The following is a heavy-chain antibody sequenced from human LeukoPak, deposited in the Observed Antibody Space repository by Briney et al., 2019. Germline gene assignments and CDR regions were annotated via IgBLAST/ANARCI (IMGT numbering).Heavy chain of an antibody. CDR1: GGTFSNYA. CDR3: ARDSGDGYSNAPIDY. D-gene: IGHD5-24*01. CDR2: IIRIFGMT. J-gene: IGHJ4*02. Sequence: SVKVSFKASGGTFSNYAISWVRQAPGQGLEWMGGIIRIFGMTNYAQKFQGRVTITADESTSTAYMELSSLRSEDTAVYYCARDSGDGYSNAPIDYWGQGTLVTVSS. V-gene: IGHV1-69*13.